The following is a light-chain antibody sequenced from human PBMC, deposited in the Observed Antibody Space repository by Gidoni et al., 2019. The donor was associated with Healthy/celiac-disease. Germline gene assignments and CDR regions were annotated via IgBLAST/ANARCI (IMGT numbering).Light chain of an antibody. J-gene: IGKJ1*01. CDR1: QSISSW. CDR2: KAS. CDR3: QQYNSDSGT. V-gene: IGKV1-5*03. Sequence: DIQMTQSPSTLSASVVDRVTITCRASQSISSWLAWYQHKPGKAPKLLIYKASNLESGVPSRFSGSGSETEFNLTISSLQPDDFATYYCQQYNSDSGTFGQGTKVEFK.